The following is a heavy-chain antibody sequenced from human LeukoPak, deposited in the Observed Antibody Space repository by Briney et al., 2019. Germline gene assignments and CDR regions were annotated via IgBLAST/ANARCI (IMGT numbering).Heavy chain of an antibody. CDR3: ASPPSYYDSSGYPQV. J-gene: IGHJ4*02. CDR2: ISYDGSNK. CDR1: GFTFSSYA. Sequence: QPGRSLRLSCAASGFTFSSYAMHWVRQAPGKGLEWVAVISYDGSNKYYADSVKGRFTISRDNSKNTLYLQMNSLRAEDTAVYYCASPPSYYDSSGYPQVWGQGTLVTVSS. D-gene: IGHD3-22*01. V-gene: IGHV3-30-3*01.